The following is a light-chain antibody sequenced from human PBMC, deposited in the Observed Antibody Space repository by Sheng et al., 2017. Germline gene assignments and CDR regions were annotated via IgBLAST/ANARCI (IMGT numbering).Light chain of an antibody. CDR1: SSNIGSNY. CDR3: AVWDDSLNGPV. J-gene: IGLJ2*01. CDR2: VI. Sequence: QSVLTQSPSASGTPGQRVTISCSGSSSNIGSNYVYWYQQFPRNGPHDSSXIVIISGPRGSRDRFSGSQSGTSASLAITGLRSEDEADYHCAVWDDSLNGPVFGGGTKLIVL. V-gene: IGLV1-47*02.